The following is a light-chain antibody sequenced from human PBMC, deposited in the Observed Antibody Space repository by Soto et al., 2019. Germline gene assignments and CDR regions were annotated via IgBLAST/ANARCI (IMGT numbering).Light chain of an antibody. CDR1: QSVGTY. J-gene: IGKJ4*01. V-gene: IGKV3-11*01. Sequence: EIVLTQSPATLSLSPGERATLSCRASQSVGTYFAWYQQKPGQAPRLLIYDSSNRATGIPARFSGSGSGTDFTLTISSLEPEDVAAYYCQQRSDWPSTFGGGTKVDIK. CDR2: DSS. CDR3: QQRSDWPST.